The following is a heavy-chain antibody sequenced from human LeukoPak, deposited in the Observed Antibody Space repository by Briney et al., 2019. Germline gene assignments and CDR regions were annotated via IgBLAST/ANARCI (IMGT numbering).Heavy chain of an antibody. Sequence: SETLSLTCTVSGGSITSGGYYCSWIRQHPGKGLEWIGYIYYSGSTYYNPSLKSRVTISVDTSKNQFSLKLSSVTAADTAVYYCAMGGPGYGYYTMWGQGTLVTVSS. D-gene: IGHD3-22*01. CDR1: GGSITSGGYY. CDR2: IYYSGST. J-gene: IGHJ4*02. V-gene: IGHV4-31*03. CDR3: AMGGPGYGYYTM.